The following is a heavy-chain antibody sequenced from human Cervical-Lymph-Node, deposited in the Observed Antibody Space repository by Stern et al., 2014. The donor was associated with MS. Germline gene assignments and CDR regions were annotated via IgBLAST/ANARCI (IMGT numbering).Heavy chain of an antibody. CDR1: GDTFKNYA. CDR2: IVPIFGTS. Sequence: HVQLGQSGAEVKKPGSSVRLSCKTSGDTFKNYAISWVRQAPGQGLDWMGGIVPIFGTSTYARDFRGRLTLTADKATNTIYMTLTSLRFEDTAKYFCARENSTSAHPFDTWGQGTLVTVSS. CDR3: ARENSTSAHPFDT. V-gene: IGHV1-69*06. D-gene: IGHD2/OR15-2a*01. J-gene: IGHJ4*02.